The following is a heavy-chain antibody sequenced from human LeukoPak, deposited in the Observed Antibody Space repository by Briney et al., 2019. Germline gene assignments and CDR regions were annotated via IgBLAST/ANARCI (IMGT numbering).Heavy chain of an antibody. CDR2: IQYDGSNK. Sequence: GGSLRLSCAASGFTFSNYGMHWVRQAPGKGLEWVAFIQYDGSNKYYADSVKGRFTISRDNSKNTLYLQMNSLRAEDTAVYYCALRYCSSTSCYLLWGQGALVTVSS. J-gene: IGHJ4*02. V-gene: IGHV3-30*02. D-gene: IGHD2-2*01. CDR3: ALRYCSSTSCYLL. CDR1: GFTFSNYG.